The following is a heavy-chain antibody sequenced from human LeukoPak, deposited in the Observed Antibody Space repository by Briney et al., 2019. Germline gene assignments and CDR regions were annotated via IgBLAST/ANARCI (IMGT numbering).Heavy chain of an antibody. D-gene: IGHD3-3*01. CDR2: ISWNSGSI. J-gene: IGHJ3*02. CDR1: GFTFDDYA. Sequence: GGSLRLSCAASGFTFDDYAMHWVRQAPGKGLEWVSSISWNSGSIGYADSVKGRFTISRDNAKNSLSLQMNSLRAEDTAVYYCARVRWSNGAFDIWGQGTMVTVS. CDR3: ARVRWSNGAFDI. V-gene: IGHV3-9*01.